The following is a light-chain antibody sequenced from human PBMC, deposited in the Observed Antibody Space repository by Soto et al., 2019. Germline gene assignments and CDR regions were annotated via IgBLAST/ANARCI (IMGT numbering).Light chain of an antibody. CDR2: WAS. CDR3: QQYYTAPLT. CDR1: QSVLYSSNNKNY. Sequence: DIVMTQSPVSLAVSLGESATINCKSSQSVLYSSNNKNYLAWYQQKQGQPPQLLIYWASTRESGVPDRFSGSGSGTDFTLTISNLQAEDVAVYYCQQYYTAPLTFGGGTKVEIK. V-gene: IGKV4-1*01. J-gene: IGKJ4*01.